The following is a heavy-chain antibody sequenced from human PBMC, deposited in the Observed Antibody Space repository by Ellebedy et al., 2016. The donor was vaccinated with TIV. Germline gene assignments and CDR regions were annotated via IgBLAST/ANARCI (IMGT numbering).Heavy chain of an antibody. V-gene: IGHV4-59*01. D-gene: IGHD6-13*01. Sequence: MPSETLSLTCTVSGGSISSYYWSWIRQPPGKGLEWIGYIYYSGSTNYNPSLKSRVTISVDTSKNQFSLKLSSVTAADTAVYYCARETIVAAAGTGWFDPWGQGTLVTVSS. CDR3: ARETIVAAAGTGWFDP. J-gene: IGHJ5*02. CDR2: IYYSGST. CDR1: GGSISSYY.